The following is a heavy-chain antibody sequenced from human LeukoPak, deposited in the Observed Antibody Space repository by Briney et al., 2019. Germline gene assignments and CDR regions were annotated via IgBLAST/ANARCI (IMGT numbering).Heavy chain of an antibody. CDR1: GFTFSAST. Sequence: GGSLKLSCAASGFTFSASTMHWVRQAPGKGLEWVANIKQDGSEKYYVDSVKGRFTISRDNAKNSLYLQMNSLRAEDTAVYYCTRAGAYYYDSSGSDYWGQGTLVTVSS. D-gene: IGHD3-22*01. CDR3: TRAGAYYYDSSGSDY. CDR2: IKQDGSEK. J-gene: IGHJ4*02. V-gene: IGHV3-7*01.